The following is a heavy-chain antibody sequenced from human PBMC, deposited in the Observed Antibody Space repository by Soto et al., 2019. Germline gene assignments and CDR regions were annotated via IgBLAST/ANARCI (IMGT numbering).Heavy chain of an antibody. CDR2: IYPGDSDT. Sequence: GESVKISCKGSGYSFTSYWIGWVRQMPGKGLEWMGIIYPGDSDTRYSPSFQGQVTISADKSISTAYLQWSSLKASDTAMYYCARQVILVGATTGPLDYWGQGTLVTVSS. V-gene: IGHV5-51*01. CDR3: ARQVILVGATTGPLDY. J-gene: IGHJ4*02. CDR1: GYSFTSYW. D-gene: IGHD1-26*01.